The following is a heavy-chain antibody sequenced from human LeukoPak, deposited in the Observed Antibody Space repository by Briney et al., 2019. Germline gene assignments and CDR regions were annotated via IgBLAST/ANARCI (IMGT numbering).Heavy chain of an antibody. D-gene: IGHD3-10*01. V-gene: IGHV6-1*01. CDR2: TYDRSKWYN. Sequence: SQTLSLTSAIPGDSVSSNSAAWNWLRQSPSRGLEWLGRTYDRSKWYNDYAVSVKSRITINPDTSKNQFSLQLNSVTPEDTAVYYCARDQLVTMVRGVIGYYYYYMDVWGKGTTVTISS. J-gene: IGHJ6*03. CDR1: GDSVSSNSAA. CDR3: ARDQLVTMVRGVIGYYYYYMDV.